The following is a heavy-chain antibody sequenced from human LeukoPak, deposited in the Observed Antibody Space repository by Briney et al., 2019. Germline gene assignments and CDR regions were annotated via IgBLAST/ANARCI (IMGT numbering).Heavy chain of an antibody. CDR2: ISGSGGST. CDR3: AKRYPISAVVTAAPFDY. Sequence: GGSVRLSCGASGFAFSSYAMSWVRQAPGKGLEWVSAISGSGGSTYYADSVKGRFTISRDNSKNTLYLQMNSLRAEDTAVYYCAKRYPISAVVTAAPFDYWGQGTLVTVSS. CDR1: GFAFSSYA. J-gene: IGHJ4*02. V-gene: IGHV3-23*01. D-gene: IGHD2-21*02.